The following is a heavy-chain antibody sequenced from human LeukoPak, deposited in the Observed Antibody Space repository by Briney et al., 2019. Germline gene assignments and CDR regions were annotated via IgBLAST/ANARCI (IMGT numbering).Heavy chain of an antibody. CDR2: IKQDESEK. J-gene: IGHJ5*02. Sequence: GGSLRLSCAASGFSLSTYWMSWVRQAPGKGLEWVANIKQDESEKDYVDSVKGRFTISRDNAKNSLYLQMNSLRAEDTAVYYCARDPYSGYDLGGFDPWGQGTLVTVSS. D-gene: IGHD5-12*01. V-gene: IGHV3-7*03. CDR1: GFSLSTYW. CDR3: ARDPYSGYDLGGFDP.